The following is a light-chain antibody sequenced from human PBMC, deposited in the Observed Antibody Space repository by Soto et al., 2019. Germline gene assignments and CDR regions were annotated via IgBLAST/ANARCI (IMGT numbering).Light chain of an antibody. CDR3: SSYTRNSPPHFA. Sequence: QSAGTQPASVSGSPGQSITFSCTGTSSDVGGYNYVSWYQQHPGKAPKLMIYDVSNRPSGVSDRFSGSKSGNRASLTISGLQAEDEPDYSCSSYTRNSPPHFAFGPGSKVTVL. V-gene: IGLV2-14*01. CDR1: SSDVGGYNY. J-gene: IGLJ1*01. CDR2: DVS.